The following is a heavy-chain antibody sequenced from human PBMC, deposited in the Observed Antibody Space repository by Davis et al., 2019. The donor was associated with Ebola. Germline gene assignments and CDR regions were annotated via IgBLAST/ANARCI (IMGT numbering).Heavy chain of an antibody. CDR1: DASISNRDYY. D-gene: IGHD2-2*01. Sequence: SETLSLICTISDASISNRDYYWGWIRQPPGKGLEWIGSIFYTGTTYYNPSLQSRVTLSVDTSKSQFSLKLISMTAADTGTYFCARHWRAPAARFDPWGQGTLVTVSS. CDR3: ARHWRAPAARFDP. V-gene: IGHV4-39*01. J-gene: IGHJ5*02. CDR2: IFYTGTT.